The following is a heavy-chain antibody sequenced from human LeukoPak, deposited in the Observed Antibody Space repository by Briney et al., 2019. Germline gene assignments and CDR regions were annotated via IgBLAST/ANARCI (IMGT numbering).Heavy chain of an antibody. V-gene: IGHV4-39*02. Sequence: SETLSLTCTVSGGSISSSSYYWGWIRQPPGKGLEWIASIHYSETTYYNPSLKSRVTISVDTSKNHFSLKLSSVTAADTAVYYCARGPTYQPIDFWGQGTLVTVSS. J-gene: IGHJ4*02. CDR1: GGSISSSSYY. CDR3: ARGPTYQPIDF. D-gene: IGHD2-2*01. CDR2: IHYSETT.